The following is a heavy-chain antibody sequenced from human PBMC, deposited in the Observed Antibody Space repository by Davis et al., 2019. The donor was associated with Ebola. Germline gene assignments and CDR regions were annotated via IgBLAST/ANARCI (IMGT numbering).Heavy chain of an antibody. J-gene: IGHJ4*02. V-gene: IGHV3-23*01. D-gene: IGHD3-16*01. Sequence: GESLKISCAASGFTFSSYAMSWVRQAPGKGLEWVSAISGSGGSTYYADSVKGRFTISRDNSKNTLYLQMNSLRAEDTAVYYCAKGLDPFDYWGQGTLVTVSS. CDR3: AKGLDPFDY. CDR1: GFTFSSYA. CDR2: ISGSGGST.